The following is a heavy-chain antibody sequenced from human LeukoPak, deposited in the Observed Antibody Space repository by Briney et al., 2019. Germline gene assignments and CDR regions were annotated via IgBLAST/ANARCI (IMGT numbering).Heavy chain of an antibody. V-gene: IGHV3-30-3*01. CDR1: GFTFSSYA. CDR3: ARESLGATVFDY. Sequence: PGRSLRLSCAASGFTFSSYAMHWVRQAPGKGLEWVAVISYDGSNKYYADSVKGRFTISRDNSKNTLYLQMNSLRAEDTAVYYCARESLGATVFDYWGQGTLVTVSS. D-gene: IGHD1-26*01. CDR2: ISYDGSNK. J-gene: IGHJ4*02.